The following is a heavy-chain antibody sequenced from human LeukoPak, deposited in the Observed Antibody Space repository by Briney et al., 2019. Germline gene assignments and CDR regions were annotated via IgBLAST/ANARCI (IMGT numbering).Heavy chain of an antibody. J-gene: IGHJ4*02. CDR2: ISTYNGNT. CDR3: ARDEDYGIFVNVDY. CDR1: GGTFSSYA. V-gene: IGHV1-18*01. Sequence: ASVKVSCKASGGTFSSYAISWVRQAPGQGPEWMGWISTYNGNTKYAEKFQGRVTMTTDTPTSTAYMELRSLRSDDTAVYYCARDEDYGIFVNVDYWGQGTLVTVSS. D-gene: IGHD4-17*01.